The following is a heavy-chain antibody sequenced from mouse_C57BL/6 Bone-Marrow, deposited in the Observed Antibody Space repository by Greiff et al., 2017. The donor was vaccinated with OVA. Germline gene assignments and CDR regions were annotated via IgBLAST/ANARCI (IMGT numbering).Heavy chain of an antibody. J-gene: IGHJ4*01. Sequence: VKLMESGAELVRPGASVTLSCKASGYTFTDYEMHWVKQTPVHGLEWIGAIDPETGGTAYNQKFKGKAILTADKASSTAYMELRSLTSEDSAVYYCTRDTTASGMDYWGQGTSVTVSS. CDR3: TRDTTASGMDY. CDR1: GYTFTDYE. D-gene: IGHD1-2*01. V-gene: IGHV1-15*01. CDR2: IDPETGGT.